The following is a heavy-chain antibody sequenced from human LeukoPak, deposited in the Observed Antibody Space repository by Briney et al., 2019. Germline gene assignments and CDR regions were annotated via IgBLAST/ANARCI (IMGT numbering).Heavy chain of an antibody. J-gene: IGHJ4*02. CDR2: IRYDGSNK. CDR1: GFTFSSYA. D-gene: IGHD3-22*01. CDR3: AKDYYDSSGYRCGDY. V-gene: IGHV3-30*02. Sequence: GGSLRLSCAASGFTFSSYAMHWVRQAPGKGLEWVAFIRYDGSNKYYADSVKGRFTISRDNSKNTLYLQMNSLRAEDTAVYYCAKDYYDSSGYRCGDYWGQGTLVTVSS.